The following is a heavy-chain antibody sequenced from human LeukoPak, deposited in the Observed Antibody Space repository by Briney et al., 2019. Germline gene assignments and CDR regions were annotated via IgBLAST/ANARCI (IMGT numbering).Heavy chain of an antibody. CDR1: GYTFTSYG. J-gene: IGHJ4*02. CDR3: ARDRGPSYCSSTTCRTLDW. D-gene: IGHD2-2*01. Sequence: ASVKVSCKASGYTFTSYGISWVRQPPGQGLEWMGWISAHNGNTNYAQRFQGRLTMTTDTPTSTAYMELRSLTSGDTAVYYCARDRGPSYCSSTTCRTLDWWGQGTLVTVSS. CDR2: ISAHNGNT. V-gene: IGHV1-18*01.